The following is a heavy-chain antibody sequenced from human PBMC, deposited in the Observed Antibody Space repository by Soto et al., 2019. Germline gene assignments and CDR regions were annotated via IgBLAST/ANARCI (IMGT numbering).Heavy chain of an antibody. J-gene: IGHJ4*02. D-gene: IGHD3-3*01. CDR3: ARVQSGFWSGNIDY. CDR2: INHSGST. Sequence: QVQLQQWGAGLLKPSETLSLTCAVYGGSLSGYYWSWIRQPPGKGLEWIGEINHSGSTNYNPSLKSRVTISVDTSKNQFSLKLSSVTAADTAVYYCARVQSGFWSGNIDYWGQGTLVTVSS. CDR1: GGSLSGYY. V-gene: IGHV4-34*01.